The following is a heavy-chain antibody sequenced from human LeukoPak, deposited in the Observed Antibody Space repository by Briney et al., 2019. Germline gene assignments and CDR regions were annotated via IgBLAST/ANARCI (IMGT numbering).Heavy chain of an antibody. CDR2: IYSGGST. V-gene: IGHV3-53*01. CDR3: ARAAAGMSLAY. D-gene: IGHD6-13*01. J-gene: IGHJ4*02. Sequence: GGSLRLSCAASGFTVSSNYMSWVRQAPGKGLEWVSVIYSGGSTYYADSVKGRFTISRDNSKNTLYLQMNSLRAEDTAVYYCARAAAGMSLAYWGQGTLVTVSS. CDR1: GFTVSSNY.